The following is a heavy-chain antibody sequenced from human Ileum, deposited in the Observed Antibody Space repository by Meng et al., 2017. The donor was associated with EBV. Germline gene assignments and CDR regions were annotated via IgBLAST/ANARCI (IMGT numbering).Heavy chain of an antibody. Sequence: QVPLPVAGPGRVKPSGTLSLTCAVSGGSISSSNWWSWVRQPPGKGLEWIGEIYHSGSTNYNPSLKSRVTISVDKSKNQFSLKLSSVTAADTAVYYCAREVAAAGGFDYWGQGTLVTVSS. J-gene: IGHJ4*02. V-gene: IGHV4-4*02. D-gene: IGHD6-13*01. CDR2: IYHSGST. CDR1: GGSISSSNW. CDR3: AREVAAAGGFDY.